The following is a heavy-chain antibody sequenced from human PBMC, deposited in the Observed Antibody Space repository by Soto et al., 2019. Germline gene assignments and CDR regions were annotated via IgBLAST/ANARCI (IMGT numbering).Heavy chain of an antibody. CDR1: GFTVSSKY. J-gene: IGHJ4*02. CDR2: IYGGGTT. Sequence: EVQLVESGGGWIQRGGCLRLSCAASGFTVSSKYMTWVRQAPWKGLEWVSVIYGGGTTYYEASVKGRFTIARDNSKTTLYLQMNSLRADDTAVYYCVQTTGWPGFDFWGQGPLVTVYS. V-gene: IGHV3-53*01. D-gene: IGHD6-19*01. CDR3: VQTTGWPGFDF.